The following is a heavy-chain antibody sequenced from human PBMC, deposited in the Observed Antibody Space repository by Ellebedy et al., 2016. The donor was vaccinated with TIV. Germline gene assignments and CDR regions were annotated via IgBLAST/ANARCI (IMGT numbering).Heavy chain of an antibody. J-gene: IGHJ3*01. V-gene: IGHV1-24*01. Sequence: ASVKVSCKVSGYTLTELSMHWVRQAPGKGLEWMGGFDPEDGETIYAQKFQGRVTMTEDTSTDTAYMELSSLRSEDTAVYYCATGVKFFRGVIIRFWGQGTMVTVSS. D-gene: IGHD3-10*01. CDR1: GYTLTELS. CDR2: FDPEDGET. CDR3: ATGVKFFRGVIIRF.